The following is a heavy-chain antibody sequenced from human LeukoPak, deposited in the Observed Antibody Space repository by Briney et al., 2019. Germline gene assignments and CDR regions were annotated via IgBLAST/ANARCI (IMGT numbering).Heavy chain of an antibody. Sequence: GGSLRLSCAASGFTFSRHGMDWVRPAPGKGLEWVAIIRYDGSEKYYAGSVEGRFTISKDNSRDTLYLEMDSLRVDDTAVYYCARETGIIGRDSRVDYWGQGALVTVSS. CDR2: IRYDGSEK. D-gene: IGHD1-14*01. J-gene: IGHJ4*02. CDR3: ARETGIIGRDSRVDY. CDR1: GFTFSRHG. V-gene: IGHV3-33*01.